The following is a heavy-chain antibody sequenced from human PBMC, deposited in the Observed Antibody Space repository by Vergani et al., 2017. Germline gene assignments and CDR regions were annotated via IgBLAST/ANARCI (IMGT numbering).Heavy chain of an antibody. CDR1: GGSISSSNW. V-gene: IGHV4-4*03. D-gene: IGHD3-9*01. CDR2: IYHSWST. CDR3: ARALKLRYSPFGDYYYYGMDV. Sequence: QVQLQESGPGLVKPPGTLSLTCAVSGGSISSSNWWRWVRQPPGKGLQWIGEIYHSWSTNYNPSLKSRVTISVDKSKNQFSLKLSSVTAADTAVYYCARALKLRYSPFGDYYYYGMDVWGQGTKVTVSS. J-gene: IGHJ6*02.